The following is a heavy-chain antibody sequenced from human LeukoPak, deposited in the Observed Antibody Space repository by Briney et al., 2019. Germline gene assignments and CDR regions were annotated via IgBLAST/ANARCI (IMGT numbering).Heavy chain of an antibody. J-gene: IGHJ4*02. CDR1: GFNFANHA. V-gene: IGHV3-23*01. CDR3: VREDTPATANY. D-gene: IGHD2-21*02. CDR2: ISGGGDIT. Sequence: GGSLRLSCAASGFNFANHAMSWVRQTPGKGLEWVSAISGGGDITYYADSVTGRFTISRDNSKDTLFLQMHSLRPGDTAVYYCVREDTPATANYWGQGTLVTVSS.